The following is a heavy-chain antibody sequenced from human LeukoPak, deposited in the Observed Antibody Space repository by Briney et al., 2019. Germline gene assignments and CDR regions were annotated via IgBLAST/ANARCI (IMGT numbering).Heavy chain of an antibody. CDR1: GFTFSSYT. V-gene: IGHV3-23*01. J-gene: IGHJ4*02. CDR2: ISGSGDST. D-gene: IGHD5-12*01. CDR3: ARRRGYSNKEAFDY. Sequence: GGSLRLSCAASGFTFSSYTMSWVRQAPGKGLEWVSGISGSGDSTYYADSVKGRFTISRDNSKNTLYLQMNSLRADDTAVYYCARRRGYSNKEAFDYWGQGTLVTVSS.